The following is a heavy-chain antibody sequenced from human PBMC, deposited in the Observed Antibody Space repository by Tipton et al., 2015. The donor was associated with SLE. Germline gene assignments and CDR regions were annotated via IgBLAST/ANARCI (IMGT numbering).Heavy chain of an antibody. CDR3: ARHPFYYYYMDV. J-gene: IGHJ6*03. CDR1: GFTFSNYY. V-gene: IGHV3-11*01. CDR2: ISSSGTII. Sequence: SLRLSCAASGFTFSNYYTSWIRQAPGKGLEWVSYISSSGTIIYYADSVKGRFTVSRDSDSLYLQMNSLGVEDTAVYYCARHPFYYYYMDVWGRGTSVTVSS.